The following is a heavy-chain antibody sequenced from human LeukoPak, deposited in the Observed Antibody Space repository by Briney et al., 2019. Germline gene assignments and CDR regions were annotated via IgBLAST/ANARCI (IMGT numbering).Heavy chain of an antibody. CDR1: GYTFTGYY. CDR2: INPNSGGT. CDR3: AXXXXXXGGGKNWFDP. V-gene: IGHV1-2*02. Sequence: ASVKVSCKASGYTFTGYYMHWVRQAPGQGLEWMGWINPNSGGTNYAQKFQGRVTMTRDTSISTAYMELSRLRSDDTAVYYCAXXXXXXGGGKNWFDPWGQGTLVTVSS. J-gene: IGHJ5*02.